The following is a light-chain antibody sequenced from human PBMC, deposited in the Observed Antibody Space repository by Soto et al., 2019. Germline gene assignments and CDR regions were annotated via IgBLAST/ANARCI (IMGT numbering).Light chain of an antibody. CDR3: QQYGVSPT. CDR1: QSVSNTF. V-gene: IGKV3-20*01. J-gene: IGKJ4*01. Sequence: VLTQSPGTLSFSPGARATLSCRASQSVSNTFLAWYQQRPGQAPRLLIYGASGRAAGIPDRFSGSGSGTDFTLSISRLEPEDFAVYYCQQYGVSPTFGGGTKVDIK. CDR2: GAS.